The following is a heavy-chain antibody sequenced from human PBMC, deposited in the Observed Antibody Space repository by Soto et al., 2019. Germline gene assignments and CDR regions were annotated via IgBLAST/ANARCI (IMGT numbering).Heavy chain of an antibody. J-gene: IGHJ6*02. V-gene: IGHV3-23*01. CDR2: ISGRGDDR. Sequence: EMQLLESGGGLGQPGGSLRLSCVASPITVYNFAAMSWLRQTPERGLELVSTISGRGDDRYYADSVKGRFTISRDNSKNRLYLQMDGLRVDDTAVYYCAKDRALENQTPYGMDVWGQGTTVTV. CDR1: PITVYNFAA. D-gene: IGHD2-2*01. CDR3: AKDRALENQTPYGMDV.